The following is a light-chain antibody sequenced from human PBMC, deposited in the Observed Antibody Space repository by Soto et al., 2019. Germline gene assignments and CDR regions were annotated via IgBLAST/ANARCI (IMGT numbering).Light chain of an antibody. J-gene: IGKJ5*01. CDR1: QGISSY. CDR2: AAS. CDR3: QQLNSYPT. V-gene: IGKV1-9*01. Sequence: DIQLTQSPSFLYASVGDRVTITCRASQGISSYLAWYQQKPGKAPKLLIYAASTLQSGVPSRFSGSGSGTEFTLTISSLQPEDFATYYCQQLNSYPTFGQGTRLEMK.